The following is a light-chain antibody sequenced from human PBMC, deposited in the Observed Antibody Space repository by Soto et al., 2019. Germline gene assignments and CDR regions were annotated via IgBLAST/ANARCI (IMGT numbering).Light chain of an antibody. Sequence: DIQMTQSPSSLSASVGDRVTITCRASQSISSYLNWYQQKPWKAPKLLIYTASRLQSGVPSRFSGSGSGTDFTLTISSLQPEDFATYYCQQSYSTPRTFGQGTKVEIK. V-gene: IGKV1-39*01. CDR1: QSISSY. J-gene: IGKJ1*01. CDR3: QQSYSTPRT. CDR2: TAS.